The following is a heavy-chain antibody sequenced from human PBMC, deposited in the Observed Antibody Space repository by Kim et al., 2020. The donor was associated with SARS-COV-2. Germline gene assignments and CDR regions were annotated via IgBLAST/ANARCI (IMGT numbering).Heavy chain of an antibody. CDR2: ISSSSSYI. J-gene: IGHJ6*02. V-gene: IGHV3-21*01. Sequence: GGSLRLSCAASGFTFSSYSMNWVRQAPGKGLEWVSSISSSSSYIYYADSVKGRFTISRDNAKNSLYLQMNSLRAEDTAVYYCAREGPVVVVPAGSPDVWGQGTTVTVSS. CDR3: AREGPVVVVPAGSPDV. D-gene: IGHD2-2*01. CDR1: GFTFSSYS.